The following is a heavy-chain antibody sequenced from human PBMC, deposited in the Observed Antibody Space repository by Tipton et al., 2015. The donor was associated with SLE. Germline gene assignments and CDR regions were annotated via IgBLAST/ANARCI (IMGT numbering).Heavy chain of an antibody. J-gene: IGHJ4*02. D-gene: IGHD3-10*02. CDR3: ARKDVDFDY. CDR2: IYYSGST. CDR1: GGSFSGYY. Sequence: TLSLTCAVYGGSFSGYYWSWIRQPPGKGLEWIGYIYYSGSTNYNPSLKSRVTISVDTSKNQFSLKLSSVAAADTAVYYCARKDVDFDYWGQGTLVTVSS. V-gene: IGHV4-59*01.